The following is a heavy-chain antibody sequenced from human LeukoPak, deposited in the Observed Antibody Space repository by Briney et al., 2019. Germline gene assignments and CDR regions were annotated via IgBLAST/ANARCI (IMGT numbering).Heavy chain of an antibody. V-gene: IGHV3-48*03. J-gene: IGHJ4*02. CDR3: ARVKAAALDY. CDR1: GFTFSSYE. D-gene: IGHD6-13*01. CDR2: ISSSGTTI. Sequence: PGGSLRLSCAASGFTFSSYEMIWVRQAPGKGLEWVSYISSSGTTIYYADSVKGRFTISRDNAKNSLYLQMNSLRAEDTAVYYCARVKAAALDYWGQGTLVTVSS.